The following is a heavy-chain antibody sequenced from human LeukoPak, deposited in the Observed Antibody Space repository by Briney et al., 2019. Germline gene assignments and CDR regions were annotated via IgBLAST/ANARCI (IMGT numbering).Heavy chain of an antibody. J-gene: IGHJ4*02. CDR3: AKDRWELRIFDY. CDR2: ISGSGGST. CDR1: GFTFSSYA. Sequence: GGSLRLSCAASGFTFSSYAKSWVRQAPGKGLEWVSAISGSGGSTYYADSVKGRFTISRDNSKNTLYLQMNSLRAEDTAVYYCAKDRWELRIFDYWGQGTLVTVSS. V-gene: IGHV3-23*01. D-gene: IGHD1-26*01.